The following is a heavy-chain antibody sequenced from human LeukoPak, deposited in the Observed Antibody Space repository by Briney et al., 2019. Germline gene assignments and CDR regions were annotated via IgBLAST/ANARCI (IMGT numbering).Heavy chain of an antibody. CDR3: VRHPGSYNVLTGYSYYFDY. D-gene: IGHD3-9*01. J-gene: IGHJ4*02. V-gene: IGHV3-7*01. CDR1: GFTFGSYW. CDR2: IKHDGSDH. Sequence: PGGSLRLSCVGSGFTFGSYWMSWVRHAPGKGLEWVANIKHDGSDHYYADSVAGRFTISRDNAKNSLYLEMSSLRAEDAAVYFCVRHPGSYNVLTGYSYYFDYWGQGTLVTVSS.